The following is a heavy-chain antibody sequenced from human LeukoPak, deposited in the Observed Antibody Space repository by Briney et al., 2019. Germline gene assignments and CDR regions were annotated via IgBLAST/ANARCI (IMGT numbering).Heavy chain of an antibody. CDR2: ITGTGGST. Sequence: PGGSLRLSCAASGFTFSNFWMYWVRQAPGKGLEWVSAITGTGGSTYYADSVKGRFTISRDNSKNTLYLQMNSLRAEDTAAYYCATRGYCSGTSCYAPQPWGQGTLVTVSS. CDR1: GFTFSNFW. CDR3: ATRGYCSGTSCYAPQP. J-gene: IGHJ5*02. V-gene: IGHV3-23*01. D-gene: IGHD2-2*01.